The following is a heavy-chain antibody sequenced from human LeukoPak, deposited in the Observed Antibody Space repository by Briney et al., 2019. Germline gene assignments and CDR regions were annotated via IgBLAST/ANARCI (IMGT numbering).Heavy chain of an antibody. V-gene: IGHV3-9*03. CDR1: GFTFDHYA. CDR3: ARDVWPYTYYYDTHPLGGGFDY. J-gene: IGHJ4*02. CDR2: ISWNSGTV. D-gene: IGHD3-22*01. Sequence: GRSLRLSCAASGFTFDHYAMHWVRQAPGKGLEWVSSISWNSGTVDYADSVKGRFTISRDNAKNSLYLQMNSLRTEDMAFYYCARDVWPYTYYYDTHPLGGGFDYWGQGTLVTGSS.